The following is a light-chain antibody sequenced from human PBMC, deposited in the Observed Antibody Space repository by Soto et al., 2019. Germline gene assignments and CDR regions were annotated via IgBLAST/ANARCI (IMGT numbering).Light chain of an antibody. Sequence: QSALTQPASVSGSPGQAITISCTGTSSDVGGYNYVSWYQQHPGKAPKLMIYDVSNRPSGVSNRFSGSKYGNTASLTISGLQAEDGADYYCSSYTSSSTLVFGGGTKLTVL. CDR3: SSYTSSSTLV. V-gene: IGLV2-14*01. CDR2: DVS. J-gene: IGLJ2*01. CDR1: SSDVGGYNY.